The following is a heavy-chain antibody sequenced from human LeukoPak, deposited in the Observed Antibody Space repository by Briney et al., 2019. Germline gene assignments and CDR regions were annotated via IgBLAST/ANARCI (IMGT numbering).Heavy chain of an antibody. CDR1: GCSFTSDG. Sequence: ASVKVSCTASGCSFTSDGISWVPQAPGQGLERMGWISAYNGNTNYAQKIQGRVTMTTDTSTSTAYMELRSLRSDDTAVYYCARDLGLGSRIFYWGQGTLVTVSS. J-gene: IGHJ4*02. D-gene: IGHD3-10*01. CDR2: ISAYNGNT. V-gene: IGHV1-18*01. CDR3: ARDLGLGSRIFY.